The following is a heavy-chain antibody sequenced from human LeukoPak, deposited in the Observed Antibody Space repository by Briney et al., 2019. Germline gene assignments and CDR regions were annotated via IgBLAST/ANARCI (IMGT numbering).Heavy chain of an antibody. J-gene: IGHJ4*02. CDR3: ARNGYGSGSSW. CDR1: GYSISSGYY. CDR2: INHSGST. D-gene: IGHD3-10*01. V-gene: IGHV4-38-2*02. Sequence: SETLSLTCTVSGYSISSGYYWSWIRQPPGKGLEWIGEINHSGSTNYNPSLKSRVTISVDTSKNQVSLKLTSVTAADTAVYYCARNGYGSGSSWWGQGTLVTVSS.